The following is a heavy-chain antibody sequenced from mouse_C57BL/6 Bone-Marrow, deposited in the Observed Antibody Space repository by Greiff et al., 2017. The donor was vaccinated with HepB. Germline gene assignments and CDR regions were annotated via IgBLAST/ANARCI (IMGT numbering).Heavy chain of an antibody. CDR1: GYTFTDYN. CDR3: ARWGYYGSSQYFDV. V-gene: IGHV1-18*01. D-gene: IGHD1-1*01. Sequence: LMEPGASVKIPCKASGYTFTDYNMDWVKQSHGKSLEWIGDINPNNGGTIYNQKFKGKATLTVDKSSSTAYMELRSLTSEDTAVYYCARWGYYGSSQYFDVWGTGTTVTVSS. J-gene: IGHJ1*03. CDR2: INPNNGGT.